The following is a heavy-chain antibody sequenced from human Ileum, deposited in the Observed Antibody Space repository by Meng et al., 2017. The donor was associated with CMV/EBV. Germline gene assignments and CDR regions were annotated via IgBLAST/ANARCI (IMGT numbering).Heavy chain of an antibody. CDR2: FYSTAGTT. J-gene: IGHJ4*02. CDR1: GYTFTNYY. CDR3: ARETPRAYSCDF. Sequence: CKASGYTFTNYYIHWIRQAPGQGLEWMGIFYSTAGTTSFTHKFQGRVTVTSDPSMRTAFMELGSLSSDDTAVYYCARETPRAYSCDFWGQGTLVTVSS. V-gene: IGHV1-46*01. D-gene: IGHD2-21*01.